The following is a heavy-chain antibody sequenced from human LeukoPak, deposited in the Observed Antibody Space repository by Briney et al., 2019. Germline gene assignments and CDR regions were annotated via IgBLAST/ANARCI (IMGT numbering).Heavy chain of an antibody. V-gene: IGHV4-30-4*07. J-gene: IGHJ5*02. Sequence: SETLSLTCTVSGTSISSSGYSWNWIRQPPGKGLEWIGYVFYSGTFHYNSSLKSRVTISLDTSTNQFSLRLNSVTAADTAVYYCARVLRITIFGVVIGQNWFDPWGQGTLVTVSS. D-gene: IGHD3-3*01. CDR2: VFYSGTF. CDR1: GTSISSSGYS. CDR3: ARVLRITIFGVVIGQNWFDP.